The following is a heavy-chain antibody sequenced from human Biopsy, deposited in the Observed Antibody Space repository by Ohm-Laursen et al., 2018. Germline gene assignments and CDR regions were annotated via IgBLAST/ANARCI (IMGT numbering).Heavy chain of an antibody. CDR1: GDSISSYS. V-gene: IGHV4-59*01. D-gene: IGHD3-22*01. Sequence: SDTLSLTCTVSGDSISSYSWSWIRQPPGQGLQWIGYVYYTASTDYNPSLQSRVTISVDTSKNHFSLRLRSVTPADTAIYYCARDRGYYSDRTVPGYFDLWGRGTLVTVSS. CDR2: VYYTAST. J-gene: IGHJ2*01. CDR3: ARDRGYYSDRTVPGYFDL.